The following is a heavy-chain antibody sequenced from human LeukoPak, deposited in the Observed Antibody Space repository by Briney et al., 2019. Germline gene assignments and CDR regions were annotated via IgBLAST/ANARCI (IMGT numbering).Heavy chain of an antibody. CDR3: ARDLDDILTGYYLGAFDI. D-gene: IGHD3-9*01. J-gene: IGHJ3*02. CDR2: MNPNSGNT. CDR1: GYTFTSYD. Sequence: ASVKVSCKASGYTFTSYDINWVRQATGQGLEWMGWMNPNSGNTGYAQKFQGRVTITRNTSISTAYMELSRLRSDDTAVYYCARDLDDILTGYYLGAFDIWGQGTMVTVSS. V-gene: IGHV1-8*03.